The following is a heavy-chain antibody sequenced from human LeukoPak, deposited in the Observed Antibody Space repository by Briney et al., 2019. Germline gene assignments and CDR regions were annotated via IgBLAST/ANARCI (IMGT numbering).Heavy chain of an antibody. CDR3: ARGGLTKVVAATLGY. J-gene: IGHJ4*02. V-gene: IGHV4-59*04. CDR1: GGSISSYY. D-gene: IGHD2-15*01. Sequence: PSETLSLTCTVSGGSISSYYWSWIRQPPGKGLEWIGYIYYSGSTYYNPSLKSRVTISVDTSKNQFSLKLSSVTAADTAVYYCARGGLTKVVAATLGYWGQGTLVTVSS. CDR2: IYYSGST.